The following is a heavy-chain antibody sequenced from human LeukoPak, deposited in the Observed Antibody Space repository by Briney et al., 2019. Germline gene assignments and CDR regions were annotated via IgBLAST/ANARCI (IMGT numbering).Heavy chain of an antibody. D-gene: IGHD3-22*01. CDR3: ARDSITMIVGFDY. Sequence: SETLSLTCTVSGDSISSSNYYWGWLRQPPGKGLEWIGSIYYSGSTYYNPSLKSRVTISVDTSKNQFSLKLSSVTAADTAVYYCARDSITMIVGFDYWGQGTLVTVSS. CDR2: IYYSGST. V-gene: IGHV4-39*07. J-gene: IGHJ4*02. CDR1: GDSISSSNYY.